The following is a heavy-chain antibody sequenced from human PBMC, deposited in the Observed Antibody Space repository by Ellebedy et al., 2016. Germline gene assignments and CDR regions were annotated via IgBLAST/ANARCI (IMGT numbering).Heavy chain of an antibody. CDR1: GYSFTSFG. CDR3: AKTSGWGYGEN. V-gene: IGHV1-18*01. Sequence: ASVKVSCXASGYSFTSFGISWVRQGPGQGLEWMGWVNSNNGDTDYAQNIQGRVTMTTETSTHTAYMDLRSLRSDDTAMYYCAKTSGWGYGENWGQGTLVTVSS. J-gene: IGHJ4*02. D-gene: IGHD3-10*01. CDR2: VNSNNGDT.